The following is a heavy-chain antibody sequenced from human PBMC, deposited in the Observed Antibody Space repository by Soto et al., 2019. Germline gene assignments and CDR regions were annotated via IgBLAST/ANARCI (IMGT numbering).Heavy chain of an antibody. CDR1: GFPFSSYA. Sequence: SXSLSLGASGFPFSSYAMSWVRQAPGKVLEWVSAISGSGGSTYYADSVKGRFTISRDNSKNTLYLQMNSLRAEDTAVYYCAKDPPPGVAVAGTSYWGQGTLVTVSS. CDR2: ISGSGGST. V-gene: IGHV3-23*01. J-gene: IGHJ4*02. D-gene: IGHD6-19*01. CDR3: AKDPPPGVAVAGTSY.